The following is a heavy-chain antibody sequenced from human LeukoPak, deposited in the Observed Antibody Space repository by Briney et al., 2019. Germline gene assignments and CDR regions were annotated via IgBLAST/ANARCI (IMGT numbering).Heavy chain of an antibody. Sequence: SETLSLTCTVSGGSISSYYWSWIRQPAGKGLEWIGRIYTSGSTNYNPSLKSRVTMSVDTSKNQFSLKLSSVTAADTAVYYCARDQSVRGVIIPDYWGQGTLVTVSS. J-gene: IGHJ4*02. CDR2: IYTSGST. CDR3: ARDQSVRGVIIPDY. CDR1: GGSISSYY. V-gene: IGHV4-4*07. D-gene: IGHD3-10*01.